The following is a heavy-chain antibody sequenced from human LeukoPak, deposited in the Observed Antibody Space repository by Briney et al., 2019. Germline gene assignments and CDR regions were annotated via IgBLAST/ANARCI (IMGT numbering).Heavy chain of an antibody. CDR2: ISAYNGNT. Sequence: GASVKVSCKASGYTFTSYGISWVRQAPGQGLEWMGWISAYNGNTNYAQKLQGRVTMTTDTSTSTAYMELRSLRSDDTAVYYCARDRRRQLDQYPFDYWGQGTLVTVSS. CDR1: GYTFTSYG. J-gene: IGHJ4*02. V-gene: IGHV1-18*01. CDR3: ARDRRRQLDQYPFDY. D-gene: IGHD6-13*01.